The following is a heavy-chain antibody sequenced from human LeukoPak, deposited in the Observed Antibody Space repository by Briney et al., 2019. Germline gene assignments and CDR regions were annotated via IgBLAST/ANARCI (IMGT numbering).Heavy chain of an antibody. V-gene: IGHV4-59*08. J-gene: IGHJ4*02. CDR3: ASFYDFWSGYLN. D-gene: IGHD3-3*01. CDR1: GGSISSYY. CDR2: IYYSGST. Sequence: SESLSVTCTGPGGSISSYYWNCIRQPPGKGLEWIGYIYYSGSTNYNPYLKSRVTISVDTSKNQFSLQLSSVTAADTAVYYCASFYDFWSGYLNWGQGTLVTVSS.